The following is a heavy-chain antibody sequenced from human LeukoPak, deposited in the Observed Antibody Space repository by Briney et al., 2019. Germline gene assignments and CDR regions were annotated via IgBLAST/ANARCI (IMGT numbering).Heavy chain of an antibody. CDR2: ISYDGSNK. CDR3: ARVGEWELLRNYFDY. V-gene: IGHV3-30-3*01. D-gene: IGHD1-26*01. J-gene: IGHJ4*02. Sequence: PGRSLRLSCAASGFTFSSYAMHWVRQAPGKGLEWVAVISYDGSNKYYADSVKGRFTISRDNSKNTLYLQMNSLRAEDTAVYYCARVGEWELLRNYFDYWGQGTLVTVSS. CDR1: GFTFSSYA.